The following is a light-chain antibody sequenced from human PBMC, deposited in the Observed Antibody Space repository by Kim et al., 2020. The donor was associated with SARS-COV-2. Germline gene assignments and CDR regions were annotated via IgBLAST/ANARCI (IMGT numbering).Light chain of an antibody. V-gene: IGLV2-14*03. CDR2: AVT. Sequence: QSALTQPASVSGSPGQSITISCTGTSSDVGGYNSVSWYQQHPGKAPQLVIYAVTNRPSGVSNRFSGSKSANTASLIISGLQAEDEADYYCSSYTHIHTYVFGTGTKVTVL. CDR3: SSYTHIHTYV. CDR1: SSDVGGYNS. J-gene: IGLJ1*01.